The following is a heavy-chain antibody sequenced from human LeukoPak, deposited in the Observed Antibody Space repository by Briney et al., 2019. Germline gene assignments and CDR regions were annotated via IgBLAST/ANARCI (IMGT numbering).Heavy chain of an antibody. CDR1: GFTFSAYS. V-gene: IGHV3-21*05. CDR3: AREGATASSGYFFDY. Sequence: GGSLRLSCAASGFTFSAYSINWVRQAPGKGLEWVSYISSSSSSIYYADSVKGRFTISRDSAKKSLYLQMNSLRAEDTAVYYCAREGATASSGYFFDYWGQGSLVTVSS. CDR2: ISSSSSSI. J-gene: IGHJ4*02. D-gene: IGHD5-18*01.